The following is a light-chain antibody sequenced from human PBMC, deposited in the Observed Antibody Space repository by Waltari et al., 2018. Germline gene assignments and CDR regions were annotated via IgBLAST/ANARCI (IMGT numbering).Light chain of an antibody. Sequence: QSALTQPASVSGSPGQSISISCTGSSSDVGNFLLLSWYQQHPGKAPQVIIYEGNKRPSGLSDRFSGSKSGNTASLTISGLQPDDEADYYCCSYVGGTSWVFGGGTKLTVL. J-gene: IGLJ3*02. CDR1: SSDVGNFLL. V-gene: IGLV2-23*01. CDR2: EGN. CDR3: CSYVGGTSWV.